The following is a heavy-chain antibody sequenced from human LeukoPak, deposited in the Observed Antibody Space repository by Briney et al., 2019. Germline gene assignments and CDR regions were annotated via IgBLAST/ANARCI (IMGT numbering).Heavy chain of an antibody. J-gene: IGHJ6*03. CDR1: GGSISSYY. Sequence: SETLSLTCTVSGGSISSYYWSWIRQPPGKGLEWIGYIYYSGSTNYNPSLKSRVAISVDTFKNQFSLKLSSVTAADTAVYYCATTSTGDYYYYYMDVWGKGTTVTVSS. CDR2: IYYSGST. CDR3: ATTSTGDYYYYYMDV. D-gene: IGHD2-8*02. V-gene: IGHV4-59*01.